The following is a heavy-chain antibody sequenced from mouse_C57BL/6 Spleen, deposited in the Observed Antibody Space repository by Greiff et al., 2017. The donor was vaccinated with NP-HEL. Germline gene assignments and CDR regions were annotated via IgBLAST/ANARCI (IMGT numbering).Heavy chain of an antibody. D-gene: IGHD2-4*01. J-gene: IGHJ4*01. Sequence: QVQLKESGAELVKPGASVKMSCKASGYTFTSYWITWVKQRPGQGLEWIGDIYPGSGSTNYNEKFKSKATLTVDTSSSTAYMQLSSLTSEDSAVYYCARYDYDRAMDYWGQGTSVTVSS. V-gene: IGHV1-55*01. CDR1: GYTFTSYW. CDR3: ARYDYDRAMDY. CDR2: IYPGSGST.